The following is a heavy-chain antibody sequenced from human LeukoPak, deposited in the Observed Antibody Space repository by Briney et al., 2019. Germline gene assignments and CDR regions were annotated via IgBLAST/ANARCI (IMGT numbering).Heavy chain of an antibody. V-gene: IGHV1-18*04. Sequence: GASVKVSCKAVGYTFTSYGISWVRQAPGQGLEWMGSISPYNGNTKYAERLQGSVIMTTDTSTRTAYMELRGLRPDDTAVFYCARDQYDYVWGSYRPYFDYWGQGTLVTVSS. J-gene: IGHJ4*02. CDR2: ISPYNGNT. D-gene: IGHD3-16*02. CDR1: GYTFTSYG. CDR3: ARDQYDYVWGSYRPYFDY.